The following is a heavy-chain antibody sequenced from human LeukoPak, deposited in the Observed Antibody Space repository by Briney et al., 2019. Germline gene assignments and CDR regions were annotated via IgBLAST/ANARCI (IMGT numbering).Heavy chain of an antibody. CDR1: GFTFTNYA. J-gene: IGHJ5*02. CDR2: ISPSGDYT. Sequence: GGSLRHACEASGFTFTNYAMTWVRQTPGKGLEWVSAISPSGDYTYYADSVKGRFTISRDNSKNTVYLEMNTLRADDTAVYYCAKPRHPRTGYYTKPNNYLDPWGQGTLVTVSS. V-gene: IGHV3-23*01. CDR3: AKPRHPRTGYYTKPNNYLDP. D-gene: IGHD3/OR15-3a*01.